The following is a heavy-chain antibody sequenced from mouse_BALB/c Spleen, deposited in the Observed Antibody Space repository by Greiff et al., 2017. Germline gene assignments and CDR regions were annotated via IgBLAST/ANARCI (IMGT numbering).Heavy chain of an antibody. CDR1: GFTFTDYY. J-gene: IGHJ2*01. CDR3: ARDRPYYFDY. CDR2: IRNKANGYTT. Sequence: EVQRVESGGGLVQPGGSLRLSCATSGFTFTDYYMSWVRQPPGKALEWLGFIRNKANGYTTEYSASVKGRFTISRDNSQSILYLQMNTLRAEDSATYYCARDRPYYFDYWGQGTTLTVSS. V-gene: IGHV7-3*02.